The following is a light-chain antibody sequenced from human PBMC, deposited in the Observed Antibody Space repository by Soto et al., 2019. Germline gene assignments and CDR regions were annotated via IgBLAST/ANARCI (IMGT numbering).Light chain of an antibody. CDR2: GAS. CDR3: QQYGSSPRT. Sequence: EIVLTQSPGTLSLSPGERATLSCRASQSVSSYLAWYQQKPGQAPRLLIYGASSRATGIPDRFSGSGSGTDFTLAISRLEPEDVAVYYCQQYGSSPRTFGQGTKVDIK. J-gene: IGKJ1*01. CDR1: QSVSSY. V-gene: IGKV3-20*01.